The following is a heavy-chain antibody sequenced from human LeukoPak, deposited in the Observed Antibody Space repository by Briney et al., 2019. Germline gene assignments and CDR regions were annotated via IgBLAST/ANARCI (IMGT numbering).Heavy chain of an antibody. Sequence: GGSLRLSCAVSGITLSYYVVSWVRQARGKGVEWVAGLSGSGGGTSYAASVQGRFTISNDKPKHTLYLQMNSLRAEDTAVYFCAKRGVGIRVFLVGFHKEAYYFDSWVEGAMVTVSS. CDR3: AKRGVGIRVFLVGFHKEAYYFDS. D-gene: IGHD3-10*01. CDR2: LSGSGGGT. CDR1: GITLSYYV. J-gene: IGHJ4*02. V-gene: IGHV3-23*01.